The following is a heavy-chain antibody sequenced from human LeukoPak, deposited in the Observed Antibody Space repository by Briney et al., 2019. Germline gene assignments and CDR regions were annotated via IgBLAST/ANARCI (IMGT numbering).Heavy chain of an antibody. J-gene: IGHJ4*02. D-gene: IGHD3-3*01. Sequence: PWGVLRLSCAASGFTFSSYAMSWVRQAPGKGLEWVSAISGSGGSTYYADSVKGRFTISRDNSKNTLYLQMNSLRAEDTAVYYCAKIHPYYDFWSPHPIWGQGTLVTVSS. CDR3: AKIHPYYDFWSPHPI. CDR2: ISGSGGST. V-gene: IGHV3-23*01. CDR1: GFTFSSYA.